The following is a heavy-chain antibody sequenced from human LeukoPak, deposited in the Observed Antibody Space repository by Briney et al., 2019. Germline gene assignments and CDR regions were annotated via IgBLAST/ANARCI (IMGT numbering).Heavy chain of an antibody. CDR1: GYTFTSYG. V-gene: IGHV1-18*01. D-gene: IGHD2-2*01. Sequence: GASVKVSCKASGYTFTSYGISWVRQAPGQGLEWMGWISAYNGNTNYAQKLQGRVTVTTDTSTSTAYMELRSLRSDDTAVYYCARVLFVPATASALLSGDYYYGMDVWGQGTTVTVSS. CDR3: ARVLFVPATASALLSGDYYYGMDV. J-gene: IGHJ6*02. CDR2: ISAYNGNT.